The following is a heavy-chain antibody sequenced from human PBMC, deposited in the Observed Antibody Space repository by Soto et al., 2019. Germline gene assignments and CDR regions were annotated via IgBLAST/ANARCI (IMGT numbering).Heavy chain of an antibody. V-gene: IGHV4-59*01. CDR2: IYYSGST. CDR3: ARDQGPDTAMEDYYYYGMDV. D-gene: IGHD5-18*01. CDR1: GGSISSYY. J-gene: IGHJ6*02. Sequence: PSETLSLTCTVSGGSISSYYWSWIRQPPGKGLEWIGYIYYSGSTNYNPSLKSRVTISVDTSKNQFSLKLSSVTAADTAVYYCARDQGPDTAMEDYYYYGMDVWGQGTTVTVSS.